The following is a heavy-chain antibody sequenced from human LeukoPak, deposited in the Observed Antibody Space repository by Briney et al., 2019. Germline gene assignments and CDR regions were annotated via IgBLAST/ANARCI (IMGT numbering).Heavy chain of an antibody. Sequence: GGSLRLSCAVSGFTVSSNYMSWVRQAPGKGLEWVSVLYSGGSTYYADSVRGRFTISRDNDKNTLYLQMNSLRADDTAVYYCARAEWDLIYGYWGQGTLVTVSS. V-gene: IGHV3-66*01. CDR2: LYSGGST. J-gene: IGHJ4*02. D-gene: IGHD1-26*01. CDR3: ARAEWDLIYGY. CDR1: GFTVSSNY.